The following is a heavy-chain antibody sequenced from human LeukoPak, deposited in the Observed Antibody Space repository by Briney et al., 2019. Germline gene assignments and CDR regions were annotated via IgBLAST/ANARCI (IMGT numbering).Heavy chain of an antibody. Sequence: SETLSLTCTVSGGSISSNYYWGWIRPPPGKGLEWIGSIHYGGSTYYNPSLKSRVTIFVDTSKNQFSLKLSSVTATDTAVYYCARLGYYDSSGYYHYWGQGTLVTVSS. CDR1: GGSISSNYY. CDR3: ARLGYYDSSGYYHY. D-gene: IGHD3-22*01. J-gene: IGHJ4*02. V-gene: IGHV4-39*01. CDR2: IHYGGST.